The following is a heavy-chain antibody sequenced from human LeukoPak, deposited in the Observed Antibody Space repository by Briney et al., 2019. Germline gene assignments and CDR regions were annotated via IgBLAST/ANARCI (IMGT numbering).Heavy chain of an antibody. CDR2: IYYSGST. V-gene: IGHV4-39*07. CDR3: ARDRFGENWFES. D-gene: IGHD3-10*01. J-gene: IGHJ5*01. CDR1: GGSISSSSYY. Sequence: SETLSLTCTVSGGSISSSSYYWGWIRQPPGKGLEWIGSIYYSGSTYYNPSLKSRVTISVDTSKNQFSLKLSSVTAADTAVYYCARDRFGENWFESWGQGTLVTVSS.